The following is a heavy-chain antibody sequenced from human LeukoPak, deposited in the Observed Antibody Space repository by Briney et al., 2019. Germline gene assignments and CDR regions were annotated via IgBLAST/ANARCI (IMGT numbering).Heavy chain of an antibody. J-gene: IGHJ4*02. CDR1: SGSITGYY. V-gene: IGHV4-59*01. Sequence: SETLCLTCTVSSGSITGYYRSWIRQPPGKGLEWIAYVYATGTTNYNPSLKTRATISIDTSKNQLSLTLTSVAAADSAVYCFARVGRGGAWFDFWGQGTLVSVSS. D-gene: IGHD4-17*01. CDR3: ARVGRGGAWFDF. CDR2: VYATGTT.